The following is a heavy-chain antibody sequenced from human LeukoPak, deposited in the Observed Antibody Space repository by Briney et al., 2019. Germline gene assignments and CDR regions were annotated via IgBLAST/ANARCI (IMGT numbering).Heavy chain of an antibody. CDR3: ARVVNYDFWSNMDV. CDR2: ISAYNGNT. Sequence: ASVKVSCKASGYTFTSYGISWVRQAPGQGLEWMGWISAYNGNTNYAQKFQGRVTMTTDTSTSTAYMELRSLRSDDTAVYYCARVVNYDFWSNMDVWGKGTTVTVSS. J-gene: IGHJ6*03. CDR1: GYTFTSYG. V-gene: IGHV1-18*01. D-gene: IGHD3-3*01.